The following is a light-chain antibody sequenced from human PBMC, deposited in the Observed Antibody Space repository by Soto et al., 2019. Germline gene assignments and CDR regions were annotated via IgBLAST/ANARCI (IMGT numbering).Light chain of an antibody. V-gene: IGKV4-1*01. CDR1: QSVLYRSNNKKY. CDR2: WAS. Sequence: DIVMTQSPDSLAVSLGERATINCKSSQSVLYRSNNKKYLSWYQQKPGQPPKLLIYWASTRESGVPDRFSGSESGTDFTLTISSLQAEDVAVYYCQQYYSTPWTFGQGTKVEIK. J-gene: IGKJ1*01. CDR3: QQYYSTPWT.